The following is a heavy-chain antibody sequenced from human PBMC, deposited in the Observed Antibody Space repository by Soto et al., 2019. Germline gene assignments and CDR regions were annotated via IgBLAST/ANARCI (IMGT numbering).Heavy chain of an antibody. V-gene: IGHV3-23*01. CDR1: GFTFRSFA. J-gene: IGHJ4*02. CDR2: ITLSGAT. Sequence: SGESLKISCAASGFTFRSFAMAWVRQAAGKGLEWVSTITLSGATVYADSVKGRFIISRDNSKNTLYLQMHSLTVEDTGVYYCGKEPEVPGRGLDYWGQGSLVTVSS. CDR3: GKEPEVPGRGLDY.